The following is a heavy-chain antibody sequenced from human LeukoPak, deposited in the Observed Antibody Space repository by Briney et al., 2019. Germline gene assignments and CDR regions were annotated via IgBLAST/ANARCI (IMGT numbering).Heavy chain of an antibody. J-gene: IGHJ4*02. CDR3: ARDPHLLRGYSGYDGYFDY. V-gene: IGHV3-21*01. D-gene: IGHD5-12*01. CDR2: ISSSSSYI. CDR1: GFTFSSCS. Sequence: GGSLRLSCAASGFTFSSCSMNWVRQAPGKGLEWVSSISSSSSYIYYADSVKGRFTISRDNAKNSLYLQMNSLRAEDTAVYYCARDPHLLRGYSGYDGYFDYWGQGTLVTVSS.